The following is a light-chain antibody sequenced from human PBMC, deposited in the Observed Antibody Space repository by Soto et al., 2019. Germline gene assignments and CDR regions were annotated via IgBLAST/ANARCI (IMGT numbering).Light chain of an antibody. Sequence: QSVLTQLPSASGTPGQRVTIACSGSSSNIGSNTVNWYQQLPGTAPTLLIYSNNQRPSGVPDRFSGSKSGTSAFLAISGLQSEDEADYYCAAWDDSLTGYVFGTGPTVTVL. J-gene: IGLJ1*01. V-gene: IGLV1-44*01. CDR3: AAWDDSLTGYV. CDR1: SSNIGSNT. CDR2: SNN.